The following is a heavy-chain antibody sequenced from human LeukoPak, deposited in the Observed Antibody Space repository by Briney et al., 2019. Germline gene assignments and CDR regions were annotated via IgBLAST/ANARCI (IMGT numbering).Heavy chain of an antibody. J-gene: IGHJ4*02. Sequence: SVKVSCKASGGTFSSYAISWVRQAPGQGLEWMGGIIPIFGTANYAQKFQGRVTITTDESTSTAYMELSSLRSEDTAVYYCARDRDYYDSSGWGSYFDYWGQGTLVTVSS. CDR1: GGTFSSYA. D-gene: IGHD3-22*01. CDR3: ARDRDYYDSSGWGSYFDY. CDR2: IIPIFGTA. V-gene: IGHV1-69*05.